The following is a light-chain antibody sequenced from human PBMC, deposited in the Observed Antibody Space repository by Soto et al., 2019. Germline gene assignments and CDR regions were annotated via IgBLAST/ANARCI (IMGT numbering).Light chain of an antibody. J-gene: IGKJ1*01. V-gene: IGKV1-5*01. Sequence: DIQLTQSPPTLSASVGDRVTITCRASQSIRYYLAWYQQMPGKAPKLLTYGASSLQSGVPSRFSGSGSGTEFTLTISSLQPDDFATYFCQHHNSYSQTFGQGTKV. CDR3: QHHNSYSQT. CDR1: QSIRYY. CDR2: GAS.